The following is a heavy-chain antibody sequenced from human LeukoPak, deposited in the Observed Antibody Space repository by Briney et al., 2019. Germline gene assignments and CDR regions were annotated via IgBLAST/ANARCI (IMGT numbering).Heavy chain of an antibody. J-gene: IGHJ3*02. D-gene: IGHD2-2*01. Sequence: SETLSLTCTVSGGSIASENYFWSWIRQHPEKGLEWIGYIFYSGTTYYNPSLKSRVTISVDTSKNQFSLKLNSVIAADTAVYYCAREVNEPASADAFDIWGQGTMVTVSS. CDR3: AREVNEPASADAFDI. V-gene: IGHV4-31*03. CDR1: GGSIASENYF. CDR2: IFYSGTT.